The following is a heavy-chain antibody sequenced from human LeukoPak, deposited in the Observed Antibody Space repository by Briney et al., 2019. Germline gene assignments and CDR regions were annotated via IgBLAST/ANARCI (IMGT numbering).Heavy chain of an antibody. J-gene: IGHJ3*02. CDR3: ARGYQLLFDAFDI. Sequence: GGSLRLSCAASGFTFSSYAMHWVRQAPGKGLEWVAAISYDGSNKYYADSVKGRFTISRDNSKNTLYLQMNSLRAEDTAVYYCARGYQLLFDAFDIWGQGTMVTVSS. D-gene: IGHD2-2*01. CDR1: GFTFSSYA. CDR2: ISYDGSNK. V-gene: IGHV3-30*01.